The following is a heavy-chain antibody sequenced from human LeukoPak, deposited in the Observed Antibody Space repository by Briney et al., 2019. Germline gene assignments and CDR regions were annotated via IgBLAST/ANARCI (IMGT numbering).Heavy chain of an antibody. V-gene: IGHV3-23*01. D-gene: IGHD3-3*01. CDR1: GFTFSSYA. Sequence: GGSLRLSCAASGFTFSSYAMSWVRQAPGKGLEWVSGSGSGGSTHYADSVKGRFTISRDNSKNTLYLQMNSLRAEDTAVYYCAKDFWSGYYPTYWGQGTLVTVPS. CDR2: SGSGGST. J-gene: IGHJ4*02. CDR3: AKDFWSGYYPTY.